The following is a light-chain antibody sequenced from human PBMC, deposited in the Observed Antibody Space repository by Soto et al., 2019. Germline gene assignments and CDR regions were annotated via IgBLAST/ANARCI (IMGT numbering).Light chain of an antibody. CDR3: NSYTSSSTYV. V-gene: IGLV2-14*01. Sequence: QSVLTQPAYVSGSPGQSITISCTRTSSDVGGYNYVSWYQQHPGKAPKLMIYDVSNRPSGVSNRFSGSKSGNTASLTISGLQAEDEADYYCNSYTSSSTYVFGTGTKVTVL. CDR1: SSDVGGYNY. CDR2: DVS. J-gene: IGLJ1*01.